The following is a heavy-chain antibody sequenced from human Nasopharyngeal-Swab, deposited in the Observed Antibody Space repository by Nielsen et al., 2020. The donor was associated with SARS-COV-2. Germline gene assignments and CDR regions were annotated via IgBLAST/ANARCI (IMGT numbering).Heavy chain of an antibody. J-gene: IGHJ4*02. V-gene: IGHV3-30-3*01. CDR3: ARDMGRDGYNYPFDY. D-gene: IGHD5-24*01. Sequence: DRQAPGKGLEWVAVVSYDGGSKYYADSVKGRFTISRDNSKNTLYLQMNSLRAEDTAVFYCARDMGRDGYNYPFDYWGQGTLVTVSS. CDR2: VSYDGGSK.